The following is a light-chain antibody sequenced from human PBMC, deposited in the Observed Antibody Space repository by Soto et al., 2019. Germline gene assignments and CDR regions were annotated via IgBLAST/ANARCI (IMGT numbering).Light chain of an antibody. J-gene: IGKJ2*01. Sequence: DVVMTQSPLSLPVTLGQPASISCRSSHSLMYSDGISYLSWFQQRPGQSPRRLIYKASNRDSWVPDRFNGSGSGTDFTLKISRVEADDVGVYYCMQGTHWPPGTLGQGTKLEIK. CDR3: MQGTHWPPGT. CDR1: HSLMYSDGISY. CDR2: KAS. V-gene: IGKV2-30*01.